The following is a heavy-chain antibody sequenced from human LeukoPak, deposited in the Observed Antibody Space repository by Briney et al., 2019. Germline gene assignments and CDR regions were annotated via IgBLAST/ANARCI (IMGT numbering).Heavy chain of an antibody. J-gene: IGHJ6*03. D-gene: IGHD3-10*01. CDR2: ISWNSGSI. CDR3: AKDIGGSGNYYYYYYMDV. Sequence: GGSLRLSCAASGFTFDDYAMHWVRQAPGKGLEWVSGISWNSGSIGYADSVKGRFTISRDNAKNSLYLQMNSLRAEDTALYYCAKDIGGSGNYYYYYYMDVWGKGTTVTVSS. CDR1: GFTFDDYA. V-gene: IGHV3-9*01.